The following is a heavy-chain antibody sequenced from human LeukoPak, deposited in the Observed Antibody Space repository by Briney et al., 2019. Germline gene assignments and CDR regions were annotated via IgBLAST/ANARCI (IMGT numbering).Heavy chain of an antibody. Sequence: SETLSLTCTVSGDSINSYYWNWFRQPAGKGLEWIGRLYASGTTSYNPSLESRVSMSLDTSKNQFSLKLNSVTAADTAVYYCARATYSGDTSYVFDYWGQGTLVSVSS. CDR3: ARATYSGDTSYVFDY. CDR1: GDSINSYY. CDR2: LYASGTT. J-gene: IGHJ4*02. D-gene: IGHD1-26*01. V-gene: IGHV4-4*07.